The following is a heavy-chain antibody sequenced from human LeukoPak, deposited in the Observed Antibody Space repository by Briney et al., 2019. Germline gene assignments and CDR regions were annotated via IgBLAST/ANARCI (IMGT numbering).Heavy chain of an antibody. CDR1: GYTFTGYY. D-gene: IGHD1-26*01. CDR3: ARGGRASYYID. V-gene: IGHV1-2*02. CDR2: INPKSGGT. J-gene: IGHJ4*02. Sequence: ASVKVSCKASGYTFTGYYMHWVRQAPGQGLEWMGWINPKSGGTNYAQKFQGRVTMTRDTSISTAYMELSRLRSDDTAVYYCARGGRASYYIDWGQGTLVTVSS.